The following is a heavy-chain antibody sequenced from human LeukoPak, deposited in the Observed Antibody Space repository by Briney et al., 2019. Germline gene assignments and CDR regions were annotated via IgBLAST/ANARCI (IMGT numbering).Heavy chain of an antibody. V-gene: IGHV3-21*01. CDR1: GFTFSSYS. Sequence: GGSLRLPCAASGFTFSSYSMNWVRQAPGKGLEWVSSISSSSSYIYYADSVKGRFTISRDNAKNSLYLQMNSLRAEDTAVYYCARVRRSPNWFDPWGQGTLVTVSS. J-gene: IGHJ5*02. CDR3: ARVRRSPNWFDP. D-gene: IGHD3-3*01. CDR2: ISSSSSYI.